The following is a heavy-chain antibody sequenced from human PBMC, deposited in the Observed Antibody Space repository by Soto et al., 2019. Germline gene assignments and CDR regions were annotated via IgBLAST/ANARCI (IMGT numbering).Heavy chain of an antibody. CDR1: DGSISNFY. CDR3: ARAPMVLTRSYFDS. Sequence: PSETLSLTCTVSDGSISNFYWSCIRQPPGKGLEWIGYISSSGNTNYNPSLKSRVSISVDTSKNQFSLNLTSVTAADTAVYYCARAPMVLTRSYFDSWGQGTPVTVSS. D-gene: IGHD3-22*01. J-gene: IGHJ4*02. V-gene: IGHV4-59*01. CDR2: ISSSGNT.